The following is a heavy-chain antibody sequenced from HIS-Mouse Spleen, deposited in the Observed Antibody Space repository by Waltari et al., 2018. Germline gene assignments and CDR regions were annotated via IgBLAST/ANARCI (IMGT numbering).Heavy chain of an antibody. D-gene: IGHD6-6*01. Sequence: QVQLQESGPGLVKPSETLSLTCPVSGCSISSYYWSWIRQPPGKGLEWIGYIYYSGSTNYNPSLKSRVTISVDTSKNQFSLKLSSVTAADTAVYYCARVKYSNAFDIWGQGTMVTVSS. CDR2: IYYSGST. CDR3: ARVKYSNAFDI. CDR1: GCSISSYY. V-gene: IGHV4-59*01. J-gene: IGHJ3*02.